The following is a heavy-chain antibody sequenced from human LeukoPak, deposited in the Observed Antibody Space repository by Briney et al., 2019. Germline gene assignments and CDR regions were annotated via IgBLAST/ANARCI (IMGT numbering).Heavy chain of an antibody. V-gene: IGHV3-48*03. J-gene: IGHJ4*02. Sequence: PGGSLRLSCAASGFTFSSYEMNWVRQAPGKGLEWVSYISSSGSTIYYADSVKGRFTISRDNAKNSLYLQMNSLRAKDTAVYYCARGSIDWGFAAAGFDYWGQGTLVTVSS. CDR1: GFTFSSYE. D-gene: IGHD6-13*01. CDR3: ARGSIDWGFAAAGFDY. CDR2: ISSSGSTI.